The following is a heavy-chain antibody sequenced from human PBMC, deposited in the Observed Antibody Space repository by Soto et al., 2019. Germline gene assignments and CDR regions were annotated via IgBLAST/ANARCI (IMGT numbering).Heavy chain of an antibody. V-gene: IGHV4-59*08. D-gene: IGHD6-19*01. CDR1: GGSISSYY. CDR2: IYYSGST. CDR3: ASRLAVAGTYYFDY. J-gene: IGHJ4*02. Sequence: SETLSLTCTVSGGSISSYYWSWIRQPPGKGLEWIGYIYYSGSTNYNPSLKSRVTISVDTSKNQFSLKLSSVTAADTAVYYCASRLAVAGTYYFDYWGQGTLVTVSS.